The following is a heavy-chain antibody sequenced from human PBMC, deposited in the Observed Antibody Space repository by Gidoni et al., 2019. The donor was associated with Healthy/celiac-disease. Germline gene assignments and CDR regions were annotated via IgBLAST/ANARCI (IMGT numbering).Heavy chain of an antibody. CDR2: IWYDGSNK. CDR1: AFTFSSYG. J-gene: IGHJ6*02. D-gene: IGHD2-2*01. Sequence: QVQLVESGGGVVQPGRSLRLSCAASAFTFSSYGMHWVRQAPGKGLEWVAVIWYDGSNKYYADSVKGRFTIYRDNSKNTLYLQMNSLRAEDTAVYYCARDGNYCSSTSCYRVGYYYGMDVWGQGTTVTVSS. CDR3: ARDGNYCSSTSCYRVGYYYGMDV. V-gene: IGHV3-33*01.